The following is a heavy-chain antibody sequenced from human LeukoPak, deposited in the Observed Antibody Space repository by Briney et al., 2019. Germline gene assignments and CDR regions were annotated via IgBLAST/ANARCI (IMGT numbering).Heavy chain of an antibody. V-gene: IGHV3-7*01. CDR1: GFTFNWFW. Sequence: GGSLRLSCAGSGFTFNWFWMSWVRQAPGKGLEWVANIKEDGSEENYVDSVKGRFTISRDNAKSSLYLQMNSLRAEDTAVYYCAKYDWNYAFDMWGQGTMVTVSS. J-gene: IGHJ3*02. D-gene: IGHD1-7*01. CDR3: AKYDWNYAFDM. CDR2: IKEDGSEE.